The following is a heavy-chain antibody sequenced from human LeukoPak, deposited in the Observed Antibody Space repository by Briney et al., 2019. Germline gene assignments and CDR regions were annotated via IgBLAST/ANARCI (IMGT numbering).Heavy chain of an antibody. CDR1: EFIFSRFW. D-gene: IGHD5-24*01. CDR2: INQDESAK. J-gene: IGHJ4*01. Sequence: GGSLRLSCAASEFIFSRFWMSWVRQAPGKGLEWVASINQDESAKFYVDSVRGRFTISRDNAKNSLFLQMNSLRAEDTAFYYCAKLLRDVTIYDFWGHGALVTVSS. V-gene: IGHV3-7*01. CDR3: AKLLRDVTIYDF.